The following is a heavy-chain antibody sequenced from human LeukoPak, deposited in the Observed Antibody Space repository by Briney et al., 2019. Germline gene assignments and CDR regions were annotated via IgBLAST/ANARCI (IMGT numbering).Heavy chain of an antibody. CDR3: ARGGLEYSSSSSWFDP. CDR1: GGTFSSYA. Sequence: ASVKVSCKASGGTFSSYAISWVRQAPGQGLEWMGGIIPIFGTANYAQKFQGRVTITADGSTSTAYMELSSLRSEDTAVYYCARGGLEYSSSSSWFDPWGQGTLVTVSS. J-gene: IGHJ5*02. V-gene: IGHV1-69*13. D-gene: IGHD6-6*01. CDR2: IIPIFGTA.